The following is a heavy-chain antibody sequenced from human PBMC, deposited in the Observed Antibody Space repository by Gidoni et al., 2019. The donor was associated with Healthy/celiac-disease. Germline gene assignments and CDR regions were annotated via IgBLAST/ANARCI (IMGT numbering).Heavy chain of an antibody. CDR3: ARDIVVVVAATSSSWFDP. Sequence: QVQLVQSGAEVKKPGASVKVCCKASGYTFPGYYMHWVRQAPGQGLEWMGWINPNSGGTNYAQKFQGRVTMTRDTSISTAYMELSRLRSDDTAVYYCARDIVVVVAATSSSWFDPWGQGTLVTVSS. V-gene: IGHV1-2*02. J-gene: IGHJ5*02. D-gene: IGHD2-15*01. CDR2: INPNSGGT. CDR1: GYTFPGYY.